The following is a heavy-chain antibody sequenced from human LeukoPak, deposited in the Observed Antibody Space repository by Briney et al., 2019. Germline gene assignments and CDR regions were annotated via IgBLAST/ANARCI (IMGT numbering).Heavy chain of an antibody. CDR2: IYTSGST. CDR3: ARVVPTSHCDYVWGSYRPTYYFDY. J-gene: IGHJ4*02. D-gene: IGHD3-16*02. Sequence: SETLSLTCTVSGGSISSYYWSWIRQPAGKGLEWIGRIYTSGSTNYNPSLKSRVTMSVDTSKNQFSLKLSSVTAADTAVYYCARVVPTSHCDYVWGSYRPTYYFDYWGQGTLVTVSS. V-gene: IGHV4-4*07. CDR1: GGSISSYY.